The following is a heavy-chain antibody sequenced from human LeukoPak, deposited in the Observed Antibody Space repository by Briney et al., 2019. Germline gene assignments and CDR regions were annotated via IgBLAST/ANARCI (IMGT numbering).Heavy chain of an antibody. CDR3: ARGITIFGVVIAGNWFDP. J-gene: IGHJ5*02. D-gene: IGHD3-3*01. V-gene: IGHV1-2*02. Sequence: ASVKVSCKASGYTFTGYYMHWVRQAPGQGLEWMGWINPNSGGTNYAQKFQGRVTMTRDTSIGTAYMELSRLRSDDTAVYYCARGITIFGVVIAGNWFDPWGQGTLVTVSS. CDR2: INPNSGGT. CDR1: GYTFTGYY.